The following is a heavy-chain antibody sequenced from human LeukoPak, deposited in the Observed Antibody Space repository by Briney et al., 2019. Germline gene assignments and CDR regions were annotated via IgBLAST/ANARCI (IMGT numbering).Heavy chain of an antibody. Sequence: SETLSLTCTVSGGSISSSSYYWGWIRQPPGKGLEWIGSIYYSGSTYYNPSLKSRVTISVDTSKNQFSLKLSSVTAADTAVYYCARDKYSSGWYQGDYFDYWGQGTLVTVSS. CDR1: GGSISSSSYY. CDR2: IYYSGST. CDR3: ARDKYSSGWYQGDYFDY. J-gene: IGHJ4*02. D-gene: IGHD6-19*01. V-gene: IGHV4-39*07.